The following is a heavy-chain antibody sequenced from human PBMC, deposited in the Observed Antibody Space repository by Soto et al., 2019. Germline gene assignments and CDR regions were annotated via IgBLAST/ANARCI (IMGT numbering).Heavy chain of an antibody. V-gene: IGHV3-23*01. D-gene: IGHD6-13*01. CDR1: GFTFSTYA. J-gene: IGHJ4*02. Sequence: GGSLRLSCAASGFTFSTYAMSWVRQAPGKGLEWVTTASGSASNTFYTDSVRGRFTISRDNSKNTLYVQMDSLRAEDTAVYYCAKHAGRRSSSWYFDYWGQGTLVTVSS. CDR3: AKHAGRRSSSWYFDY. CDR2: ASGSASNT.